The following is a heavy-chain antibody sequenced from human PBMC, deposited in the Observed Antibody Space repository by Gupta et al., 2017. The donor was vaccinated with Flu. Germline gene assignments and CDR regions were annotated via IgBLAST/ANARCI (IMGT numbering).Heavy chain of an antibody. CDR3: ARGLVATDY. Sequence: YWSWIRQPPGKGLEWIGEINHSGSTNYNPSLKSRVTISVDTSKNQFSLKLSSVTAADTAVYYCARGLVATDYWGQGTLVTVSS. CDR2: INHSGST. J-gene: IGHJ4*02. CDR1: Y. D-gene: IGHD2-2*01. V-gene: IGHV4-34*01.